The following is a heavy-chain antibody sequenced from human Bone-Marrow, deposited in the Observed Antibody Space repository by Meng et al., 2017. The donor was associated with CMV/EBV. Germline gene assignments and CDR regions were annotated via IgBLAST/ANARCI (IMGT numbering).Heavy chain of an antibody. D-gene: IGHD6-19*01. CDR1: GYTFTSYD. Sequence: ASVKVSCKASGYTFTSYDINWVRQATGQGLEWMGWMNPNSGNTGYAQKFQGRVTMTRNTSISTAYMELSSLRSEDTAVYYCAREWGAVAGTGYYYYGMVVWGQGTTVTVAS. J-gene: IGHJ6*02. CDR2: MNPNSGNT. V-gene: IGHV1-8*01. CDR3: AREWGAVAGTGYYYYGMVV.